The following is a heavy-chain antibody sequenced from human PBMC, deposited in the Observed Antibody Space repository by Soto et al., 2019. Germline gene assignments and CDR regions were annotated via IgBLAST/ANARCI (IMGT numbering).Heavy chain of an antibody. CDR2: INSDGSRT. Sequence: EVQLVESGGGIVQPGGSPSLSCAASGFTFSSYWMHWVRQAPGKGLVWVSRINSDGSRTSYADSAQGRFTISRDNAKNTVYLTINSLRAEAPDVYYCARGDGDYYDGNGYLSRHWGQGTLGTVSS. D-gene: IGHD3-22*01. CDR1: GFTFSSYW. CDR3: ARGDGDYYDGNGYLSRH. J-gene: IGHJ4*02. V-gene: IGHV3-74*01.